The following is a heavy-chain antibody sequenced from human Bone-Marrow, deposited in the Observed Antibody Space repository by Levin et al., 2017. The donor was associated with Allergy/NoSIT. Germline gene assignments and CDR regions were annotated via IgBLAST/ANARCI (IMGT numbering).Heavy chain of an antibody. V-gene: IGHV3-30-3*01. J-gene: IGHJ6*02. D-gene: IGHD3-16*01. CDR3: AKDGGPGIYYGMDV. CDR2: ISYDGAYDGSKE. CDR1: GFSFAYYA. Sequence: GGSLRLSCAASGFSFAYYALHWVRQAPGKGLEWVAVISYDGAYDGSKEEYRDSVKGRFTISRDDSKNMVYLEMNGLRIEDTAVYYCAKDGGPGIYYGMDVWGQGTTVTVSS.